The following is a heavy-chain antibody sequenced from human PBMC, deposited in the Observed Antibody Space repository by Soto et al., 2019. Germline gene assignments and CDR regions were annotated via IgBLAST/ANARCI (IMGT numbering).Heavy chain of an antibody. J-gene: IGHJ6*02. CDR1: GFTFSNAW. D-gene: IGHD6-13*01. Sequence: PGGSLRLSCAASGFTFSNAWMSWVRQAPGKGLEWVGRIKSKTDGGTTDYAAPVKGRFTISRDDSKNTLYLQMNSLKTEDTAVYYCTTEDGSSWYFYYGMDVWGQGTTVTVSS. CDR3: TTEDGSSWYFYYGMDV. V-gene: IGHV3-15*01. CDR2: IKSKTDGGTT.